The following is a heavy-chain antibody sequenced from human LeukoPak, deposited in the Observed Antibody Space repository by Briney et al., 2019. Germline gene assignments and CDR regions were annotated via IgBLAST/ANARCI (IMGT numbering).Heavy chain of an antibody. CDR1: GFTFSSYG. CDR2: IWYDGSNK. D-gene: IGHD6-13*01. Sequence: PGGSLRLSCAASGFTFSSYGMHWVRQAPGKGLEWVAVIWYDGSNKYYADSVKGRFTISRGNSKNTLYLQMNSLRAGDTAVYYCARSGYSSSWYYFDYWGQGTLVTVSS. J-gene: IGHJ4*02. V-gene: IGHV3-33*01. CDR3: ARSGYSSSWYYFDY.